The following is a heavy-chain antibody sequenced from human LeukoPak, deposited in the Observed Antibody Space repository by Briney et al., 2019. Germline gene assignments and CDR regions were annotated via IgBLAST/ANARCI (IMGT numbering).Heavy chain of an antibody. V-gene: IGHV3-7*01. CDR3: ARDKSAGYSSGWSGFDY. J-gene: IGHJ4*02. CDR1: GFTFSRYG. Sequence: QPGRSLRLSCAASGFTFSRYGMHWVRQAPGKGLEWVANIKQDGSETYYVDSVKGRFTISRDNAKNSLSLQMNSLRAEDTAVYYCARDKSAGYSSGWSGFDYWGQGTLVTVSS. D-gene: IGHD6-19*01. CDR2: IKQDGSET.